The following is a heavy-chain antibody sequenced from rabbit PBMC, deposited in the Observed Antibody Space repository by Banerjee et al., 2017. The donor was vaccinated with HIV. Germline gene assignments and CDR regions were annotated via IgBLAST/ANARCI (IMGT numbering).Heavy chain of an antibody. V-gene: IGHV1S45*01. CDR1: GFSLSNSYW. CDR3: ARHVYAMDL. J-gene: IGHJ6*01. Sequence: QEQLEESGGDLVKPEGSLTLTCTASGFSLSNSYWICWVRQAPGKGLEWIGCIGGGSGRAYYASWVNGRFTGSRTSSTTVTLQMTSLTAADTATYFCARHVYAMDLWGQGTLVTVS. CDR2: IGGGSGRA.